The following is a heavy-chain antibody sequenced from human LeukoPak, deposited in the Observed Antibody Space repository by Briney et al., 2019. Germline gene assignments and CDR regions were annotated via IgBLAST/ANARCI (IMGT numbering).Heavy chain of an antibody. Sequence: GGSLRLSCAASGFTFSSYAMSWVRQAPGKGLEWVSAISGSGGSTYYADSVKGRFTISRDNSKNTLYLQINSLRAEDTAVYYCAKDLRDYDFWSGYYTNDAFDIWGQGTMVTVSS. J-gene: IGHJ3*02. CDR3: AKDLRDYDFWSGYYTNDAFDI. CDR1: GFTFSSYA. CDR2: ISGSGGST. V-gene: IGHV3-23*01. D-gene: IGHD3-3*01.